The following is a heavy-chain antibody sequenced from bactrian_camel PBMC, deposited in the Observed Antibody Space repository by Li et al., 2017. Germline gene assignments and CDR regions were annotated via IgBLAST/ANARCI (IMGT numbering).Heavy chain of an antibody. CDR1: GYTYRRHC. D-gene: IGHD6*01. V-gene: IGHV3S53*01. Sequence: HVQLVESGGGSVQAEGPLRLSCVASGYTYRRHCMGWFRQAPGKEREGVAYIDGDGSTTYAASVKGRATISRDNAKNTLYLQMASLKPEDTAMYYCAADRKVAGPVFSIYEYNYWGQGTQVTVS. CDR3: AADRKVAGPVFSIYEYNY. CDR2: IDGDGST. J-gene: IGHJ4*01.